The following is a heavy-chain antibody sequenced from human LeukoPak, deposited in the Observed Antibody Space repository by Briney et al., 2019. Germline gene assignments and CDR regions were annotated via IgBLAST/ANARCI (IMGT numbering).Heavy chain of an antibody. D-gene: IGHD5-18*01. CDR3: ARAGGGYSSGWGAFDI. V-gene: IGHV1-2*02. CDR2: INPDSGDT. Sequence: ASVKVSCKASGYTFAGYYMHWVRQAPGQGLEWMGWINPDSGDTSSAQKFQGRVTMTRDTSISTAYMELNRLRSDDTAVYYCARAGGGYSSGWGAFDIWGQGTMVTVS. J-gene: IGHJ3*02. CDR1: GYTFAGYY.